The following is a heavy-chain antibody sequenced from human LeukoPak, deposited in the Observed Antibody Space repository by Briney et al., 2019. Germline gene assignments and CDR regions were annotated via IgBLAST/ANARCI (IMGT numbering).Heavy chain of an antibody. CDR3: ARVDRGRYYSYMDV. D-gene: IGHD3-10*01. CDR1: GGSISSYY. J-gene: IGHJ6*03. CDR2: IYYSGST. Sequence: SETLSLTCTVSGGSISSYYWSWIRQPPGKGLEWVGYIYYSGSTHYNPSLKSRVTISVDTSKNQFSLKLSSVTAADTAVYYCARVDRGRYYSYMDVWGKGATVTVSS. V-gene: IGHV4-59*01.